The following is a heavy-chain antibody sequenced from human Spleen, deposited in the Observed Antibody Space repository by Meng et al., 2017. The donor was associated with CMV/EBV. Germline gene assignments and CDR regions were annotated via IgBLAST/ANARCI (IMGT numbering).Heavy chain of an antibody. Sequence: ASVKVSCKPSGYTFTSYSIGWVRQAPGQGLEWMGWISTYNGNTNYAQKLQGRVTMTTDTSTSTAYMELRSLRSDDTAVYFCARLGARYSSNWQINYWGQGTLVTVSS. CDR3: ARLGARYSSNWQINY. CDR2: ISTYNGNT. CDR1: GYTFTSYS. J-gene: IGHJ4*02. V-gene: IGHV1-18*01. D-gene: IGHD6-19*01.